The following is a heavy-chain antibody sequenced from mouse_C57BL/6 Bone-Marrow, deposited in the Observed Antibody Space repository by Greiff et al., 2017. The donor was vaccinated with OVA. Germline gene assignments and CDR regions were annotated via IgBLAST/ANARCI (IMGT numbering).Heavy chain of an antibody. CDR2: IYPGSGST. CDR1: GYTFTSYW. J-gene: IGHJ2*01. V-gene: IGHV1-55*01. Sequence: QVQLQQPGAELVKPGASVKMSCKASGYTFTSYWITWVKQRPGQGLEWIGDIYPGSGSTNYNEKFKSKATLTLDTSSSTAYMQLSSLTSEDSAVYYCASPYYFDYWGQGTTLTVSS. CDR3: ASPYYFDY.